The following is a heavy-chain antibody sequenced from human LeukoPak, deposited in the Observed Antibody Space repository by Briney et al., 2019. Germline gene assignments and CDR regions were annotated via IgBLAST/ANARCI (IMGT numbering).Heavy chain of an antibody. CDR3: AKDGTYYDFWSGYFHPNFYFDY. J-gene: IGHJ4*02. Sequence: GGSLRLSCAASGFTFSSYGMHWVRQAPGKGLEWVAFIGYDGSNKYYADSVKGRFTISRDNSKNTLYLQMNSLRAEDTAVYYCAKDGTYYDFWSGYFHPNFYFDYWGQGTLVTVSS. V-gene: IGHV3-30*02. D-gene: IGHD3-3*01. CDR1: GFTFSSYG. CDR2: IGYDGSNK.